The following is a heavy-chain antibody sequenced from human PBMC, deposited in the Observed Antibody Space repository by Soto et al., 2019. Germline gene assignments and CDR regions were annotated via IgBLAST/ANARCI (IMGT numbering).Heavy chain of an antibody. CDR2: IFYDGTT. J-gene: IGHJ6*02. CDR3: ARDLRLVHITSPNRYYYPGMDV. V-gene: IGHV4-61*01. D-gene: IGHD3-9*01. Sequence: PSETLSLTCTVSGVSVSGSSCWTWIRQAPGKGLEWIGSIFYDGTTNYNPSLRSPVTISVDTSKNQFSLKVTSLTAADTAVYWCARDLRLVHITSPNRYYYPGMDVGGQGTPVT. CDR1: GVSVSGSSC.